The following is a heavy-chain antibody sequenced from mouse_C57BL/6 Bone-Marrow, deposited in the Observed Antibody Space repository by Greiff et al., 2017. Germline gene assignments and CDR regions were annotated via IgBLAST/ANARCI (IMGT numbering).Heavy chain of an antibody. Sequence: VQLQQSGPELVKPGASVKISCKASGYSFTGYYMNWVKQSPEKSLEWIGEINPSTGGTTYNQKFKAKATVTVDTSSSTAYMQLKSLTSEDSAVYYCARSGYYGAWFAYWGQGTLVTVSA. V-gene: IGHV1-42*01. CDR1: GYSFTGYY. J-gene: IGHJ3*01. CDR3: ARSGYYGAWFAY. CDR2: INPSTGGT. D-gene: IGHD1-1*01.